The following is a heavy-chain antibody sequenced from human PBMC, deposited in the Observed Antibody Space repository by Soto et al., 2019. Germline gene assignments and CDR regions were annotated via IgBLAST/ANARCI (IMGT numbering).Heavy chain of an antibody. CDR2: IFWDEDK. D-gene: IGHD5-12*01. J-gene: IGHJ4*02. CDR3: AHRSRGYAYYFSH. V-gene: IGHV2-5*02. CDR1: GFSLSTRGVG. Sequence: QITLKESGPTLVKPTQTLTLTCSVSGFSLSTRGVGVGWIRQPPGKALEWLALIFWDEDKWYSPSLRSRLTINEHTAKSQVFLTMTNMAPVDTATYYCAHRSRGYAYYFSHWGQVTLVTFSS.